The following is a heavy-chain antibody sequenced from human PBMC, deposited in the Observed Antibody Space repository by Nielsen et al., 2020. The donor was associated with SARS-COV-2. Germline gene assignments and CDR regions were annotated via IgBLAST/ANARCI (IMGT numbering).Heavy chain of an antibody. CDR2: ISYDGSNK. D-gene: IGHD6-13*01. CDR3: ARDLVSSSWYGGDFDY. Sequence: GGSLRLSCAASGFTFSSYAMHWVRQAPGKGLEWVAVISYDGSNKYYADSVKGRFTISRDNSKNTLYLQMNSLRAEDTAVYYCARDLVSSSWYGGDFDYWGQGTLVTVSS. J-gene: IGHJ4*02. V-gene: IGHV3-30-3*01. CDR1: GFTFSSYA.